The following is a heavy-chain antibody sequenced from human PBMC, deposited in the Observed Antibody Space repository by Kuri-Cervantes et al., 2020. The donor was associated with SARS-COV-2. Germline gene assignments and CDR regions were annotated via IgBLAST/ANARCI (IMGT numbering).Heavy chain of an antibody. CDR3: AAASGHLVPYYFYMDV. Sequence: ASVKVSCKASGYTFTGYYMHWVRQAPGQGLEWMGWINPNSGNTGYAQKFQGRVTMTRNTSISTAYMELSSLRSEDTAVYYCAAASGHLVPYYFYMDVWGEGTTVTGAS. J-gene: IGHJ6*03. V-gene: IGHV1-8*02. CDR2: INPNSGNT. CDR1: GYTFTGYY. D-gene: IGHD6-6*01.